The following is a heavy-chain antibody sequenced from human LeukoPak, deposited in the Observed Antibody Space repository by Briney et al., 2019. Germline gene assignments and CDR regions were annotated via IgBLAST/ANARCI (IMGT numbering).Heavy chain of an antibody. J-gene: IGHJ4*02. V-gene: IGHV3-74*01. CDR1: GFTFSSYG. CDR3: APFYSSGWYGDGY. Sequence: GGSLRLSCAVSGFTFSSYGMQWVRQAPGKGLVWVSLINSDGSSTTYADSVKGRFTISRDNDKNTLYLQMNSLRAEDTAVYYCAPFYSSGWYGDGYWGQGTLVTVSS. CDR2: INSDGSST. D-gene: IGHD6-19*01.